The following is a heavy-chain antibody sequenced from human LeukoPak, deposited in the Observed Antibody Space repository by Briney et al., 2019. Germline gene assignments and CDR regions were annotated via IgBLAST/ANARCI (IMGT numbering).Heavy chain of an antibody. CDR2: IYYSGST. D-gene: IGHD5-18*01. V-gene: IGHV4-59*12. CDR1: GGSISSYY. Sequence: SETLSLTCTVSGGSISSYYWSWIQQPPGKGLEWIGYIYYSGSTNYNPSLKSRVTISVDTSKSQFSLKLTSVTAADTAVYYCARVSPGYSYGSRYFDYWGQGTLVTVSS. CDR3: ARVSPGYSYGSRYFDY. J-gene: IGHJ4*02.